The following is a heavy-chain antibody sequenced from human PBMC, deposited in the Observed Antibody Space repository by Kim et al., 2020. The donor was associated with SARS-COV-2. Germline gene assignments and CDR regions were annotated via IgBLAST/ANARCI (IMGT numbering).Heavy chain of an antibody. CDR2: ISSSSSYI. CDR3: ARGKVEMAFDLPDY. CDR1: GFTFSSYS. V-gene: IGHV3-21*01. D-gene: IGHD2-2*01. Sequence: GGSLRLSCAASGFTFSSYSMNWVRQAPGKGLEWVSSISSSSSYIYYADSVKGRFTISRDNAKNSLYLQMNSLRAEDTAVYYCARGKVEMAFDLPDYWGQGTLVTVSS. J-gene: IGHJ4*02.